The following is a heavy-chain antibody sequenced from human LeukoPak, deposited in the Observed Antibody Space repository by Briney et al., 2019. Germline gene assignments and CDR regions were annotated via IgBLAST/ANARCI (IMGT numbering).Heavy chain of an antibody. CDR3: ARRGKSGWYPDDAFDI. J-gene: IGHJ3*02. D-gene: IGHD6-19*01. Sequence: GESLKISCKGSGYSFTSYWIGWVRQMPGKGLEWMGIIYPDDSDTRYSPSFQGQVTISADKSISTAYLQWSSLKASDTAMYYCARRGKSGWYPDDAFDIWGQGTMVTVSS. CDR1: GYSFTSYW. V-gene: IGHV5-51*01. CDR2: IYPDDSDT.